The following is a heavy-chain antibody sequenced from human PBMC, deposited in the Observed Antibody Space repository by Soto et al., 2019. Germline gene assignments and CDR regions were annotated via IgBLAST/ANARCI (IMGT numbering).Heavy chain of an antibody. J-gene: IGHJ6*04. CDR3: TRREDIVLEIGLIGPDV. Sequence: GGSLRLSCAASGFTFRGSTMHWVRQASGKGLEWVGRIRSKANSYTTAYAASVKGRFTISREDSKNTAHLQMNSLKSEDTAVYYCTRREDIVLEIGLIGPDVWGKGTTVTVSS. V-gene: IGHV3-73*01. CDR2: IRSKANSYTT. D-gene: IGHD2-8*01. CDR1: GFTFRGST.